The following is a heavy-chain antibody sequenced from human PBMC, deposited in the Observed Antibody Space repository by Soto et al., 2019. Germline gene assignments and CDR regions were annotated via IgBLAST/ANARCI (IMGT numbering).Heavy chain of an antibody. Sequence: ASVKVSCKASGYTFTSYGISWVRQAPGQGLEWMGWISAYNGNTNYAQKLQGRVSMTTDTSTSTAYMELRSLRSDDTAVYYCARGGVTYYYDSSGYLDIWGQGTMVTVSS. D-gene: IGHD3-22*01. V-gene: IGHV1-18*01. CDR2: ISAYNGNT. CDR1: GYTFTSYG. CDR3: ARGGVTYYYDSSGYLDI. J-gene: IGHJ3*02.